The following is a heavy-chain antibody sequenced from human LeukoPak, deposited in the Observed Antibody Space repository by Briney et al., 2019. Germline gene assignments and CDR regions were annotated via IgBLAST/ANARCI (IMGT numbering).Heavy chain of an antibody. CDR3: GRHKAEVGVEY. CDR1: GSTFSLYS. Sequence: GGSLRLSCAMSGSTFSLYSLNWVRQAPGKGPEWISYISSSGSTIYYADSVKGRFTISRDNAKSSLYLQMDSLRAEDTAVYYCGRHKAEVGVEYWGQGTLVTVSS. V-gene: IGHV3-48*01. D-gene: IGHD3-16*01. J-gene: IGHJ4*02. CDR2: ISSSGSTI.